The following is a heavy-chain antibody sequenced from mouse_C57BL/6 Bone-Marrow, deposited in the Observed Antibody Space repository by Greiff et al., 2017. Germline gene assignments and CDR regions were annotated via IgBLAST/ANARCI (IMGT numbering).Heavy chain of an antibody. V-gene: IGHV5-6*01. CDR1: GFTFSSYG. J-gene: IGHJ4*01. D-gene: IGHD1-1*01. Sequence: QRVESLFSFFTPLFSLKLSCAASGFTFSSYGMSWVRQTPDKRLEWVATISSGGSYTYYPDSVKGRFTISRDNAKNTLYLQMSSLKSEDTAMYYCARPILLLRNAMDYWGQGTSVTVSS. CDR3: ARPILLLRNAMDY. CDR2: ISSGGSYT.